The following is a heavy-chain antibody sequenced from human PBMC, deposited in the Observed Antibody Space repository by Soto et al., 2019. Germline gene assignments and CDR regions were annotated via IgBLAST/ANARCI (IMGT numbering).Heavy chain of an antibody. Sequence: SETLSLTCAVYGGSFSGYYWSWIRQPPGKGLEWIGEINHSGSTNYNPSLKSRVTISVDTSKNQFSLKLSSVTAADTAVYYCARGVNWNYVKYYYGMDVWGQGTTVTVSS. D-gene: IGHD1-7*01. CDR1: GGSFSGYY. V-gene: IGHV4-34*01. CDR3: ARGVNWNYVKYYYGMDV. CDR2: INHSGST. J-gene: IGHJ6*02.